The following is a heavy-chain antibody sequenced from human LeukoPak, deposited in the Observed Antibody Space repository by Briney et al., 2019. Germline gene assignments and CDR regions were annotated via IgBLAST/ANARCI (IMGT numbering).Heavy chain of an antibody. J-gene: IGHJ4*02. D-gene: IGHD3-3*01. V-gene: IGHV4-4*07. CDR3: AREYYDFWSGSLGCFDY. Sequence: PSQTLSLTCTVSGGSISSYYWSWIRQPAGKGLEWIGRIYTSGSTNYNPSLKSRVTMSVDTSKNQFSLKLSSVTAADTAVYYCAREYYDFWSGSLGCFDYWGQGTLVTVSS. CDR1: GGSISSYY. CDR2: IYTSGST.